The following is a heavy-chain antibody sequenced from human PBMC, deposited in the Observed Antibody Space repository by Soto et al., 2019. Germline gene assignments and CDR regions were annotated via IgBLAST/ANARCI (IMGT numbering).Heavy chain of an antibody. V-gene: IGHV3-15*07. Sequence: PGGSLRVSCAAAGFTFTDAWRNWVRQAPGKGLEWVGRIKSKTDGGTTDYAEPVKGRFAISRDDSNNMVYLQMNSLKIEDTAVYYCTTDSYSTIIIVRFDYWGHGTLVTVSS. J-gene: IGHJ4*01. CDR1: GFTFTDAW. CDR2: IKSKTDGGTT. D-gene: IGHD3-22*01. CDR3: TTDSYSTIIIVRFDY.